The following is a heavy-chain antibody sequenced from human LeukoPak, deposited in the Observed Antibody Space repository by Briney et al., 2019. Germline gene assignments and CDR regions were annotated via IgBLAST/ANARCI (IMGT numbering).Heavy chain of an antibody. Sequence: GGSLRLSCAASGFTFSSFALHWVRQGPGKGLEWVSMITGTGSDTYYADSMKGRFTISRDNSKNTLYLQMKSLRAEDTAVYYCAKIGVYSSSPDFWGQGTLVTVSS. J-gene: IGHJ4*02. V-gene: IGHV3-23*01. CDR2: ITGTGSDT. D-gene: IGHD6-13*01. CDR3: AKIGVYSSSPDF. CDR1: GFTFSSFA.